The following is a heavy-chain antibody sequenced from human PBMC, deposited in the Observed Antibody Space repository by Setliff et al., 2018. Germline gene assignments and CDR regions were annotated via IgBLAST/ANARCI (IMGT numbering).Heavy chain of an antibody. CDR1: GGSISSHY. Sequence: NPSETLSLTCTVSGGSISSHYWTWIRQPAGKGLEWIGRLYTSGDTNYNPSLKSRVSMSLDTSKNQFSLKLRSVTAADTAVYYCARGGTFRYFDFWGQGAPVTVSS. V-gene: IGHV4-4*07. D-gene: IGHD5-12*01. J-gene: IGHJ4*02. CDR3: ARGGTFRYFDF. CDR2: LYTSGDT.